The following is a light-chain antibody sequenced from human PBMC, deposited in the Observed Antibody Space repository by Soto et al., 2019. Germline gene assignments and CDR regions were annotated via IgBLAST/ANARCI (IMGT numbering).Light chain of an antibody. V-gene: IGKV3-15*01. J-gene: IGKJ1*01. CDR1: QSVSSN. CDR3: QQYNDWPLT. Sequence: EVVLTQSPGTLSLSSGERATLSCRASQSVSSNLAWYQHKPGQAPSLLIYGAFTRATGIPTRFSGTGSGTEFTLTISSLQSEDFALYYCQQYNDWPLTFGQGTKVDIK. CDR2: GAF.